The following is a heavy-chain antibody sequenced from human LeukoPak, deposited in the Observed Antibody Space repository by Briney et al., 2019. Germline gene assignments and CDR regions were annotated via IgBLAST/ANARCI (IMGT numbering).Heavy chain of an antibody. J-gene: IGHJ4*02. CDR1: GGSISSYY. CDR3: ARWTHTVTRGYFDY. CDR2: IYYSGST. V-gene: IGHV4-59*01. Sequence: PSETLSLTCTVSGGSISSYYWSWIRQPPGKGLEWIGYIYYSGSTNYNPSLKSRVTISVDTSKNQFSLKLSSVTAADTAVYYCARWTHTVTRGYFDYWGQGTLVTVSS. D-gene: IGHD4-11*01.